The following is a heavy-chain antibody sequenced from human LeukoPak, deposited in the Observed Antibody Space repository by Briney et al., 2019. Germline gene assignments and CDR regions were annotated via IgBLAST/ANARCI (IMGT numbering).Heavy chain of an antibody. J-gene: IGHJ6*04. V-gene: IGHV1-8*01. CDR2: MNPNSGNT. Sequence: ASVKVSCKASGYTFTSYDINWVRQATGQGLEWMGWMNPNSGNTSYAQKFQGRVTMTRDTSTSTVYMELSSLRSEDTAVYYCARAPGSAMDVWGKGTTVTVSS. D-gene: IGHD1-26*01. CDR1: GYTFTSYD. CDR3: ARAPGSAMDV.